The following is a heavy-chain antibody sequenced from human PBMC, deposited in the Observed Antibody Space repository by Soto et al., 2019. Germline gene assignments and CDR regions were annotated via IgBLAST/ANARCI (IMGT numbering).Heavy chain of an antibody. Sequence: ASVKVSCKGYTFANSALHWVRQAPGQRLEWMGWVNADNGHTKYSQNFQDRVTITRDTSASIAYMELSSLRSEDTAVYYCARGRNIAQAYFYGLDVWGQGTTVTVSS. CDR1: YTFANSA. CDR3: ARGRNIAQAYFYGLDV. D-gene: IGHD3-9*01. CDR2: VNADNGHT. J-gene: IGHJ6*02. V-gene: IGHV1-3*01.